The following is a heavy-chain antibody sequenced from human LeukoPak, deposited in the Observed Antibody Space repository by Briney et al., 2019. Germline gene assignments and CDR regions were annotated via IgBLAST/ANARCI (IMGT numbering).Heavy chain of an antibody. CDR1: GFTFSSYA. J-gene: IGHJ4*02. CDR2: ISGSGGST. V-gene: IGHV3-23*01. CDR3: AKDGYSSGHGDY. Sequence: PGGSLRLSCAASGFTFSSYAMSWVRQAPGKGLEWVSAISGSGGSTYYADSVKGRFTISRDNSKNTLYLQMNSLRAGDTAVYYCAKDGYSSGHGDYWGQGTLVTVSS. D-gene: IGHD6-19*01.